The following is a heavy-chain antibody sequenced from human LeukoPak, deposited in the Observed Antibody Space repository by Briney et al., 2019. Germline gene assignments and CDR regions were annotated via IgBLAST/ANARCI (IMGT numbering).Heavy chain of an antibody. CDR1: GFTFSNYY. CDR3: AKERGSGSYSIFLDY. D-gene: IGHD1-26*01. J-gene: IGHJ4*02. Sequence: GGSLRLSCAASGFTFSNYYMSWVRQAPGKGLEWVSAISGSDGTTYYADSVKGRFTISRDNSKNTLYLQMNSLRAEDTAVYYCAKERGSGSYSIFLDYWGQGTLVTVSS. CDR2: ISGSDGTT. V-gene: IGHV3-23*01.